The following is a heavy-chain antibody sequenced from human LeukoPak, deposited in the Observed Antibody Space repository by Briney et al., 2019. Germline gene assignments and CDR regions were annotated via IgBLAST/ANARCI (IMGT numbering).Heavy chain of an antibody. CDR1: GYTFTSYA. D-gene: IGHD2-15*01. V-gene: IGHV7-4-1*02. Sequence: ASVKVSCQASGYTFTSYAMNWVRQAPGQGLEWMGWINTNTGNPTYAQGFTGRFVFSLDTSVSTAYLQISSLKAEDTAVYYCASSYCSGGHCYPQQTVYYFDFWGQGTLVTVSS. CDR2: INTNTGNP. CDR3: ASSYCSGGHCYPQQTVYYFDF. J-gene: IGHJ4*02.